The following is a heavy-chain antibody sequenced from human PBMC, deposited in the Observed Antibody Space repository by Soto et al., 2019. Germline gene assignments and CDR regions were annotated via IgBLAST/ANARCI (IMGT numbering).Heavy chain of an antibody. J-gene: IGHJ6*02. Sequence: QVQVVQYGAEVKKPGASVTVSCKSSGYTFSNYGINWVRQAPGQGLEWMGWISGYNGNTNYAQTGQVRVTMTTDTSTGTVYMELRSQKSDDTAIYYCSRFIMVGGWFDPNYYPGMDVWDQGTTVTVSS. D-gene: IGHD6-19*01. V-gene: IGHV1-18*01. CDR1: GYTFSNYG. CDR3: SRFIMVGGWFDPNYYPGMDV. CDR2: ISGYNGNT.